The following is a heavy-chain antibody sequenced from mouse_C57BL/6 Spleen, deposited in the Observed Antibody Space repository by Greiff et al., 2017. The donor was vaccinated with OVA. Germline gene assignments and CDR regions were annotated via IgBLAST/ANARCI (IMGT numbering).Heavy chain of an antibody. J-gene: IGHJ2*01. D-gene: IGHD1-1*01. CDR2: IYPGGGYT. Sequence: VQLQESGAELVRPGTSLKMSCKASGYSFTNYWIGWAKQRPGHGLEWIGDIYPGGGYTNYNEKFKGKATLTADKSSSTAYMQFSSLTSEDSAIYYGARLEVVENYFDYWGQGTTLTVSS. CDR3: ARLEVVENYFDY. V-gene: IGHV1-63*01. CDR1: GYSFTNYW.